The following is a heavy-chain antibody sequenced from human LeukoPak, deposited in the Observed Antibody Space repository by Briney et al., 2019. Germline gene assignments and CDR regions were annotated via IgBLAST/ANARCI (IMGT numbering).Heavy chain of an antibody. CDR2: INPSGGST. J-gene: IGHJ4*02. D-gene: IGHD3-3*01. V-gene: IGHV1-46*01. CDR1: GYTFTSYY. CDR3: ARAFGVVIRTTNFDY. Sequence: APVKVSCKASGYTFTSYYMHWVRQAPGQGLEWMGIINPSGGSTSYAQKFQGRVTMTRDTSTSTAYMELSSLRSEDTAVYYCARAFGVVIRTTNFDYWGQGTLVTVSS.